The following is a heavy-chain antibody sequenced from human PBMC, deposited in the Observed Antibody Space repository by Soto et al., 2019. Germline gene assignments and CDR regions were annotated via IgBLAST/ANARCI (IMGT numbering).Heavy chain of an antibody. CDR2: INPNSGGT. CDR1: GYTFTGYY. CDR3: ARGGETRYGASDM. V-gene: IGHV1-2*04. D-gene: IGHD4-17*01. J-gene: IGHJ3*02. Sequence: ASVKVSCKASGYTFTGYYMHWVRQVPGQGLEWLGWINPNSGGTNYAQKFQGWVTMTRDTSLSTAYMEMSRLKSGDTGVYYCARGGETRYGASDMWGQGTMVTVSS.